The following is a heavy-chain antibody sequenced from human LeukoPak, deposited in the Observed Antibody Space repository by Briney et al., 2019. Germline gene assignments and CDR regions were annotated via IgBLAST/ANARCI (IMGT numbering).Heavy chain of an antibody. D-gene: IGHD3-10*01. CDR2: ISYDGSNK. CDR3: AKGVFEWFGESRRPSLGMDV. CDR1: GFTFSSYG. J-gene: IGHJ6*02. Sequence: PGRSLRLSCAASGFTFSSYGMHWVRQAPGKGLEWVAVISYDGSNKYYADSVKGRFTISRDNSKNTLYLQMNSLRAEDTAVYYCAKGVFEWFGESRRPSLGMDVWGQGTTVTVS. V-gene: IGHV3-30*18.